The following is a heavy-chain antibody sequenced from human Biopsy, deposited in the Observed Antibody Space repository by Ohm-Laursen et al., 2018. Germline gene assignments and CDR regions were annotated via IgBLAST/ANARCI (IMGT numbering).Heavy chain of an antibody. V-gene: IGHV1-46*01. D-gene: IGHD1-20*01. CDR2: INPNNDNT. CDR1: GYSFTNYY. CDR3: ARGPRGLVAITAMAYYFDF. Sequence: GSSVKVSCKASGYSFTNYYLHWVRQAPGQGLQWMGRINPNNDNTVYAQQFQGRVTMTKDTSTSTVYMDLSSLTFDDSAVYYCARGPRGLVAITAMAYYFDFWGQGNLVTVSS. J-gene: IGHJ4*02.